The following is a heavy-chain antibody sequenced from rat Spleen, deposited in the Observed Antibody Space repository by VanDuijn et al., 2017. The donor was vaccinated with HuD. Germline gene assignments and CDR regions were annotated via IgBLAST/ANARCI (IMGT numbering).Heavy chain of an antibody. CDR3: ARRREPYWYFDF. CDR1: GFTFSTYG. J-gene: IGHJ1*01. V-gene: IGHV5-62*01. Sequence: VQLVESGGGLVQPGKSLKLSCSASGFTFSTYGMHWIRQAPGKGLDWVAYISSSSGTVYADAVKERFTISRDNAKNTLYLQLNSLKSEDTAIYHCARRREPYWYFDFWGPGTMVTVSS. CDR2: ISSSSGT.